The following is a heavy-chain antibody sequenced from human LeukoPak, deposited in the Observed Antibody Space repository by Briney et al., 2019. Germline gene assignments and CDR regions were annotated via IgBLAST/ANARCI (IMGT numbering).Heavy chain of an antibody. CDR1: GYTFTTYW. D-gene: IGHD3-10*01. CDR2: IYPGDSDT. J-gene: IGHJ4*02. Sequence: GEPLKISCQGSGYTFTTYWIAWVRPMTGKGLEWMGIIYPGDSDTRYSPSFQGQVTISADRSTAYLQWSSLKASDTAMYYCARRKGYGELFEYWGQGTLVTVSS. V-gene: IGHV5-51*01. CDR3: ARRKGYGELFEY.